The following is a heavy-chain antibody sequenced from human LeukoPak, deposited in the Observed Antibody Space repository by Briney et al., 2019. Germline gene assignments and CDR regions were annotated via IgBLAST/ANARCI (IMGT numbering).Heavy chain of an antibody. Sequence: PGGSLRLSCAASGFTFSDYSMNWVRQAPGKGLGWVSYISSSSNTIYYADSVKGRFTISRDNAKNTLYLQMNSLRAEDTAVYYCARVTFDIWGQGTMVTVSS. CDR3: ARVTFDI. CDR1: GFTFSDYS. CDR2: ISSSSNTI. J-gene: IGHJ3*02. V-gene: IGHV3-48*04.